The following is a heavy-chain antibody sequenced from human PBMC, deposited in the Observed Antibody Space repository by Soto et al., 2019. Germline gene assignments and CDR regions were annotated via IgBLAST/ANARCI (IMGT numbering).Heavy chain of an antibody. CDR3: TIDFWSGYYYYYYGMDV. V-gene: IGHV3-15*01. CDR2: IKSKTDGGTT. Sequence: GGSLRLSCAASGFTFSNAWMSWVRQAPGKGLEWVGRIKSKTDGGTTDYAAPVKGRFTISRDDSKNTLYLQMNSLKTEDTAVYYCTIDFWSGYYYYYYGMDVWGQGTTVTVSS. CDR1: GFTFSNAW. D-gene: IGHD3-3*01. J-gene: IGHJ6*02.